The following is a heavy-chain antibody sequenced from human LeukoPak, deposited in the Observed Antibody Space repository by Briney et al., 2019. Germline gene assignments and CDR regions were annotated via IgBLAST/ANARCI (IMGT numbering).Heavy chain of an antibody. CDR1: GFTFRNFG. D-gene: IGHD3-22*01. J-gene: IGHJ4*02. CDR2: ISATIGST. V-gene: IGHV3-23*01. Sequence: GGSLRLSCAASGFTFRNFGMSWVRQAPGKGLEWVSIISATIGSTFYADSVKGRFTISRDSSKNTMYLQMNSLRAEDTAVYYCAKRGGYDSTGYYFDSWGQGTLVTVSS. CDR3: AKRGGYDSTGYYFDS.